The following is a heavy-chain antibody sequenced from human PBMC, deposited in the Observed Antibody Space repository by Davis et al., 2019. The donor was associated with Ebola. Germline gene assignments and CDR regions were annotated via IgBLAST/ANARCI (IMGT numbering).Heavy chain of an antibody. J-gene: IGHJ3*02. D-gene: IGHD2-8*01. Sequence: GESLKISCSASGFTFSSYAMHWVRRAPGKGLEWVSGIGGSGDSTHYADSVKGRFTISRDNSKNTLFLQLNSLGADDTAVYYCAKDEIMLDAFDIWGQGTMVTVSS. CDR1: GFTFSSYA. CDR3: AKDEIMLDAFDI. V-gene: IGHV3-23*01. CDR2: IGGSGDST.